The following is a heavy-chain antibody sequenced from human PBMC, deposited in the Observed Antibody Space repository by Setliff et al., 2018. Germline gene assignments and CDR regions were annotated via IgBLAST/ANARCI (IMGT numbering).Heavy chain of an antibody. CDR2: IFWDDDK. CDR1: GFSLTTSGVG. Sequence: SGPTLVNPTQTLTLTCTFSGFSLTTSGVGVGWVRQPPGKALEWLAIIFWDDDKRYSPSLKNRLTITRDSLKRQVVLTLTNVDPVDTATYYCAYNPGYCFTTTCWNFDYWGPSALVTVSS. J-gene: IGHJ4*02. D-gene: IGHD2-2*01. V-gene: IGHV2-5*02. CDR3: AYNPGYCFTTTCWNFDY.